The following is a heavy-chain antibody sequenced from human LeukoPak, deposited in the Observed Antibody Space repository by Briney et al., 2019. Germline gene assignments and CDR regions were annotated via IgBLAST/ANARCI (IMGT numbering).Heavy chain of an antibody. CDR3: AILGLYSSGSDFDY. CDR2: INANSGGT. V-gene: IGHV1-2*02. CDR1: GYTFTGYY. D-gene: IGHD6-19*01. Sequence: ASVKVSCKASGYTFTGYYMHWVRQAPGQGLEWMGWINANSGGTNYAQKFQGRVTMTRDTSISTAYMELSRLRSDDTAVYYCAILGLYSSGSDFDYWGQGTLVTVSS. J-gene: IGHJ4*02.